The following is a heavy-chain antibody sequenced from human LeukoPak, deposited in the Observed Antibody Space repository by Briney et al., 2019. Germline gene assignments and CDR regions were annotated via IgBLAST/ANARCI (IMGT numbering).Heavy chain of an antibody. V-gene: IGHV3-30*02. J-gene: IGHJ4*02. CDR2: IRYDGSNK. D-gene: IGHD3-10*01. CDR1: GYIFTNHY. Sequence: SCKASGYIFTNHYMHWVRQAPGKGLEWVAFIRYDGSNKYYADSVKGRFTISRDNSKNTLYLQMNSLRAEDTAVYYCAKDRELWFGELLNWGQGTLVTVSS. CDR3: AKDRELWFGELLN.